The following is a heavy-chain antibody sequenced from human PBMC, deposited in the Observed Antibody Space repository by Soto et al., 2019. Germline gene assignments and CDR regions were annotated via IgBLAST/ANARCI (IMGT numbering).Heavy chain of an antibody. J-gene: IGHJ4*02. CDR3: AKDGPDDSSGYFSFEY. D-gene: IGHD3-22*01. CDR2: IKQDGSEK. CDR1: GFTFSNYW. V-gene: IGHV3-7*03. Sequence: GGSLRLSCAASGFTFSNYWMNWVRQAPGKGLEWVANIKQDGSEKNYVDSVKGRFTTSRDNAKNSLYLQMNSLSAEDTAVFYCAKDGPDDSSGYFSFEYWGQGTLVTVSS.